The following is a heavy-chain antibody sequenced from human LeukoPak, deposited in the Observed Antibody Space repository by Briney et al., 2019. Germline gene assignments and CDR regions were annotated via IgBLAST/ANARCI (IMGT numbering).Heavy chain of an antibody. V-gene: IGHV4-34*01. D-gene: IGHD4-17*01. J-gene: IGHJ4*02. CDR2: IYNSGST. Sequence: SETLSLTCAVYGGSFSGSNWSWIRQPPGKGLEWIGEIYNSGSTIYNPSLKSRVTISVDTSKNQFSLKLSSVTAADTAVYYCARVIHDYGLYYFDYWGQGTLVTVSS. CDR1: GGSFSGSN. CDR3: ARVIHDYGLYYFDY.